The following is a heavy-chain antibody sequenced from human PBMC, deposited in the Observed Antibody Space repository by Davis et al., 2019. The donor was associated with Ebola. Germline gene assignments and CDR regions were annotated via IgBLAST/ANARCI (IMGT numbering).Heavy chain of an antibody. V-gene: IGHV4-39*07. Sequence: SETLSLTCTVPGGSISSSSYYWGWIRQPPGKGLEWIGSIYYSGSTNYNPSLKSRVTISVDTSKNQFSLKLSSVTAADTAVYYCARVVGATTSWFDPWGQGTLVTVSS. CDR1: GGSISSSSYY. J-gene: IGHJ5*02. CDR3: ARVVGATTSWFDP. D-gene: IGHD1-26*01. CDR2: IYYSGST.